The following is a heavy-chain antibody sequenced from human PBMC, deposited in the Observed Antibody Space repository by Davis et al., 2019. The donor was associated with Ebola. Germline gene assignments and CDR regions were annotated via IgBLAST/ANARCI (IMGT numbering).Heavy chain of an antibody. CDR3: ARDTQPWVRGYYYYSGLDV. Sequence: GESLKISCAASGFSVSTKYMNWVRQAPGKGLQWVSIMYSGGTTYYADSVKGRITVSRDNSKNSLYLQMHSLRGEDTALYYCARDTQPWVRGYYYYSGLDVWGHGTTVTVSS. V-gene: IGHV3-53*01. CDR1: GFSVSTKY. D-gene: IGHD6-25*01. CDR2: MYSGGTT. J-gene: IGHJ6*02.